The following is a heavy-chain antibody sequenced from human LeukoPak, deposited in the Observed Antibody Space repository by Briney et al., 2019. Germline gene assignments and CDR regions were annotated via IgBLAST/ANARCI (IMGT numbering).Heavy chain of an antibody. D-gene: IGHD2-2*01. V-gene: IGHV3-21*01. CDR2: ISSSSDYI. J-gene: IGHJ4*02. Sequence: PGGSLRLSCAASGFTFSSYSMNWVRQAPGKGLEWVSSISSSSDYIYYADSVKGRFTISRGNARNTVYLHMNSLRAEDTAVFYCARADQGPLDYWGQGTLVTVSS. CDR3: ARADQGPLDY. CDR1: GFTFSSYS.